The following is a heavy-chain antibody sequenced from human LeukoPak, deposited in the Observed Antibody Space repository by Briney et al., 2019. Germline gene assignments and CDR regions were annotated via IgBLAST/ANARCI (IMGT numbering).Heavy chain of an antibody. V-gene: IGHV3-48*01. Sequence: AGGSLRLSCAASGFTFNAYSMNWVRQAPGKGLEFIAYINAEATAMYYADSVKGRFTITRDNGKNSLYLQMNSLRAEDTAVYYCASGRGYDSSGYYGGNYYYYYLDVWGKGTTVTVSS. CDR2: INAEATAM. D-gene: IGHD3-22*01. CDR1: GFTFNAYS. J-gene: IGHJ6*03. CDR3: ASGRGYDSSGYYGGNYYYYYLDV.